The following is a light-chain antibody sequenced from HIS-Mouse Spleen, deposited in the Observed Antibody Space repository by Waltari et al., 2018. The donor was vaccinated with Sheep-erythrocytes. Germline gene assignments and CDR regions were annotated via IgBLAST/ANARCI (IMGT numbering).Light chain of an antibody. CDR1: SSDVGGYNY. J-gene: IGLJ1*01. V-gene: IGLV2-11*01. CDR2: DVS. Sequence: QSALTQPRSVSGSPGQSVTISCTGTSSDVGGYNYVSWYQQHPGKAPKLMIYDVSTPPSGVPCRFSGSKSGKPASLTISGLQAEDEADYYCCSYAGSYNHVFATGTKVTVL. CDR3: CSYAGSYNHV.